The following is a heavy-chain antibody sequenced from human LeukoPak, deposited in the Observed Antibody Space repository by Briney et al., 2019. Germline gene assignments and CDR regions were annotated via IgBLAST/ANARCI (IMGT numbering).Heavy chain of an antibody. CDR1: GGSFSGYY. J-gene: IGHJ4*02. V-gene: IGHV3-21*01. CDR2: ISSGSSYI. CDR3: ARDSGDYHDSSGYPFDY. D-gene: IGHD3-22*01. Sequence: ETLSLTCAVYGGSFSGYYWSWIRQPPGKGLGWVSSISSGSSYIYYADSVKGRFTISRDNAKNSLYLQMNSLRAEDTAVYYCARDSGDYHDSSGYPFDYWGQGTLVTVSS.